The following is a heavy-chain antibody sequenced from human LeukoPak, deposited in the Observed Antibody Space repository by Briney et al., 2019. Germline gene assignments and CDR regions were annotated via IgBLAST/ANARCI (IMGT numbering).Heavy chain of an antibody. Sequence: RPGGSLRVSCAASGVTFDDYGMSWVRQAPGKGLEWVSGINRNGGSTGYAASVKGRFTISRDNAKNSLCLQMNRLRAEDTALYYCATDRYYDNLYGMDVWGQGTTVTVSS. CDR2: INRNGGST. J-gene: IGHJ6*02. CDR3: ATDRYYDNLYGMDV. D-gene: IGHD3-22*01. V-gene: IGHV3-20*04. CDR1: GVTFDDYG.